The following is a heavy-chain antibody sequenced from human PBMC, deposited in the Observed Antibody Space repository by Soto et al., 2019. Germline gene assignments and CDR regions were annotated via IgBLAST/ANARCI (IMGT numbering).Heavy chain of an antibody. CDR2: ITTDGGSR. J-gene: IGHJ4*02. Sequence: EVPLVESGGGLVQPAGSLRLSCAASGFTFRGYWLNWVRQAPGQGLVWVSHITTDGGSRNYADSVKGRFTISRDNAKDTLYLYMSSLRVGDTAVYYRARDRDIVGASPLDYGGRGTLVTVAS. V-gene: IGHV3-74*01. CDR1: GFTFRGYW. D-gene: IGHD1-26*01. CDR3: ARDRDIVGASPLDY.